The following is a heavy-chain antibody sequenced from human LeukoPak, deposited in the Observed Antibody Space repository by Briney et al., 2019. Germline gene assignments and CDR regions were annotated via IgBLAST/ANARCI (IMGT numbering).Heavy chain of an antibody. Sequence: SETLSLTCAVYGGSFSGYYWSWIRQPPGKGLEWIGEINHSGSTNYNPSPKSRVTISVDTSKNQFSLKLSSVTAADTAVYYCARDRYDFWSGYPYWYFDLWGRGTLVTVSS. D-gene: IGHD3-3*01. CDR1: GGSFSGYY. V-gene: IGHV4-34*09. CDR3: ARDRYDFWSGYPYWYFDL. J-gene: IGHJ2*01. CDR2: INHSGST.